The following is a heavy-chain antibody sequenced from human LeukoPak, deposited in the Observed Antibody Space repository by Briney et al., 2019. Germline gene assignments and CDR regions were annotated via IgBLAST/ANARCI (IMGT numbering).Heavy chain of an antibody. Sequence: ASVKVSCKASGYTFTSYGTSWVRQAPGQGLEWMGWISAYNGNTNYAQKLQGRVTMTTDTSTSTAYMELRSLRSDDTAVYYCARDRTRPPYYYDNSSYYPIDYWGQGTLVTVSS. D-gene: IGHD3-22*01. CDR3: ARDRTRPPYYYDNSSYYPIDY. V-gene: IGHV1-18*01. CDR2: ISAYNGNT. J-gene: IGHJ4*02. CDR1: GYTFTSYG.